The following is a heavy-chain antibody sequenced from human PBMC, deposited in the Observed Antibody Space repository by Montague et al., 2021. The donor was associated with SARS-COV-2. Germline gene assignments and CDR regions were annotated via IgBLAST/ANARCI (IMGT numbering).Heavy chain of an antibody. CDR3: ARVVRGCSGHSCYFDP. CDR2: ICQAVGT. CDR1: GASISSDNW. J-gene: IGHJ5*02. V-gene: IGHV4-4*02. Sequence: SETLSLTCAVSGASISSDNWWNWVRQSPGKGLEWIGEICQAVGTNYNPSLKSRVTMAVDNFSNQVSLKMTSVTAADTAIYYCARVVRGCSGHSCYFDPWGQGTLVTVSS. D-gene: IGHD2-2*01.